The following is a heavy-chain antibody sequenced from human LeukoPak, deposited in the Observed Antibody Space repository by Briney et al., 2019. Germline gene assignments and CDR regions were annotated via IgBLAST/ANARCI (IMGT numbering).Heavy chain of an antibody. CDR1: GGSFCGYY. CDR3: ARLTHFRSGTRTNYMDV. CDR2: INHSGST. J-gene: IGHJ6*03. D-gene: IGHD1-7*01. Sequence: PSETLCVTCAVYGGSFCGYYWSWIREPPGKGLEWIGEINHSGSTNYNPSLKSRVTISVDTSKNQFSLKLSSVTAADTAVYYCARLTHFRSGTRTNYMDVWGKGTTVTVSS. V-gene: IGHV4-34*01.